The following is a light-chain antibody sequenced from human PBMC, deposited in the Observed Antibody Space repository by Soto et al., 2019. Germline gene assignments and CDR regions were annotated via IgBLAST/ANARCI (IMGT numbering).Light chain of an antibody. Sequence: QSALTQPASVSGSPGQSITISCTGTSSDVGGYNYVSWYQQHPGKAPKLMIYDVRNRPSGVSNRFSGSKSVNMASLTISGLQAEDEADYYCSSYTTISTYVFGTGTEVTVL. J-gene: IGLJ1*01. V-gene: IGLV2-14*01. CDR2: DVR. CDR3: SSYTTISTYV. CDR1: SSDVGGYNY.